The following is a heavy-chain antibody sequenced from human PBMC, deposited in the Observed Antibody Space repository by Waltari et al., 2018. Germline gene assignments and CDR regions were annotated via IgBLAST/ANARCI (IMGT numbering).Heavy chain of an antibody. V-gene: IGHV6-1*01. CDR1: GDSVSSNSAA. Sequence: QVQLQQSGPGLVKPSQTLSLTCAISGDSVSSNSAAWNWIRQSPSRGLEWRGRPSSRSKWYNDYAVSLKSRIPTNPAPSKNQFSLQLNSVPPEDTAVYYCARGRNWFDPWGQGTLVTVSS. J-gene: IGHJ5*02. D-gene: IGHD3-10*01. CDR2: PSSRSKWYN. CDR3: ARGRNWFDP.